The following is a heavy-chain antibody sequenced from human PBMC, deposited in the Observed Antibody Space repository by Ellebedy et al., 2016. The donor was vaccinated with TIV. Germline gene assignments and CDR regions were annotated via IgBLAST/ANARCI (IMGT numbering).Heavy chain of an antibody. CDR2: FNPEDDEG. V-gene: IGHV1-24*01. D-gene: IGHD3-10*01. CDR3: AIDRRGSYDS. CDR1: GYTFTGYY. J-gene: IGHJ4*02. Sequence: ASVKVSCKASGYTFTGYYIHWVRQAPGQGLEWMGVFNPEDDEGIYAQKFQGRLTMTEDKSTGTTYMELSSLRSDDTAVYFCAIDRRGSYDSWGPGTLITVSS.